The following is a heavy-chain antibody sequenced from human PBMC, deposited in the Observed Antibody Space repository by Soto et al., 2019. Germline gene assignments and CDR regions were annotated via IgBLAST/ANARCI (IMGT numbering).Heavy chain of an antibody. D-gene: IGHD4-17*01. CDR3: ARRPYGDYGDYFDY. CDR1: GFTFSSFW. V-gene: IGHV3-7*01. CDR2: IKQDGSEK. Sequence: GGSLRLCCAASGFTFSSFWMSWVRQAPGKGLEWVANIKQDGSEKYYVDSVRGRFSISRDNAKNSLFLQMNSLRAEDTAVYYCARRPYGDYGDYFDYWGQGTLVTVSS. J-gene: IGHJ4*02.